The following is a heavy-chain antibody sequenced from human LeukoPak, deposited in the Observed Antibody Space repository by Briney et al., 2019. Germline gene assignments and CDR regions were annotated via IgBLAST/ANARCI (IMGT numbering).Heavy chain of an antibody. Sequence: SETLSLTCTVSGYSISSGYYWSWIRQPAGKGLEWIGRIYTSGSTNYNPSLKSRVTISVDTSKNQFSLKLSSVTAADTAVYYCARQGSITMVRLEIWDDAFDIWGQGTMVTVSS. V-gene: IGHV4-61*02. CDR1: GYSISSGYY. D-gene: IGHD3-10*01. CDR2: IYTSGST. J-gene: IGHJ3*02. CDR3: ARQGSITMVRLEIWDDAFDI.